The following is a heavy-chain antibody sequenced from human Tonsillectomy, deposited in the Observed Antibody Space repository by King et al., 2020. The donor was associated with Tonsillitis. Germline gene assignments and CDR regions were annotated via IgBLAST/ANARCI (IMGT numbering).Heavy chain of an antibody. CDR2: INPNSGGT. D-gene: IGHD2-8*01. CDR3: ARDTRYCTNGVCQYDAFDI. V-gene: IGHV1-2*04. J-gene: IGHJ3*02. Sequence: VQLVESGAEVKKPGASVKVSCKASGYTFTGYYMHWARQAPGQGLEWMGWINPNSGGTNYAQKFQGWVTMTRDTSISTAYMELSRLRSDDTAVYYCARDTRYCTNGVCQYDAFDIWGQGTMVTVSS. CDR1: GYTFTGYY.